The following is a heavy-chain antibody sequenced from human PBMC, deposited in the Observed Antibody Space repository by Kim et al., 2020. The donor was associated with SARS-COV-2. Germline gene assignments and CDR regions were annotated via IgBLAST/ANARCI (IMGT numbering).Heavy chain of an antibody. CDR1: GFTFSSYA. CDR2: ISGSGGST. J-gene: IGHJ4*02. V-gene: IGHV3-23*01. D-gene: IGHD3-10*01. CDR3: AKSRDYYGSGTYYFDY. Sequence: GGSLRLSCAASGFTFSSYAMSWVRQAPGKGLEWVSAISGSGGSTYYADSVKGRFTISRDNSKNTLYLQMNSLRAEDTAVYYCAKSRDYYGSGTYYFDYWGQGTLVTVSS.